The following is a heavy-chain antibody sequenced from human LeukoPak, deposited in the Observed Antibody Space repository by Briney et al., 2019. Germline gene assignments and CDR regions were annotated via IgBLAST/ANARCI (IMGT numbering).Heavy chain of an antibody. CDR2: IKHDGSEI. J-gene: IGHJ5*02. V-gene: IGHV3-7*04. CDR1: GFTFSSYW. CDR3: ARGFCSSTNCYKNWFDP. Sequence: PGGSLRLSCAASGFTFSSYWMTWVRQAPGKWLEWVANIKHDGSEINYVDSVRGRFTISRDNAKNSVFLQMNSLRAEDTAVYYCARGFCSSTNCYKNWFDPWGQGTLVTVSS. D-gene: IGHD2-2*02.